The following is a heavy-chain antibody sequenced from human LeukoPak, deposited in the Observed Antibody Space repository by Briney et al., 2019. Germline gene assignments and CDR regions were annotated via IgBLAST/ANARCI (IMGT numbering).Heavy chain of an antibody. CDR2: IYYSGST. J-gene: IGHJ4*02. V-gene: IGHV4-31*03. CDR1: GGSISSGGYY. CDR3: ARVSLPTYYLDY. Sequence: PSQTLSLTCTVSGGSISSGGYYWSWIRQHPGKGLEWIGYIYYSGSTYYNPSLKSRVTISVDTSKNQFSLKLSSVTAADTAVYYCARVSLPTYYLDYWGQGTLVTVSS.